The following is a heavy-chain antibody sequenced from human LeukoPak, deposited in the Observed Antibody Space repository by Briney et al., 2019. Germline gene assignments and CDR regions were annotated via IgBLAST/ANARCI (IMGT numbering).Heavy chain of an antibody. Sequence: GGSLRLSCAASGFSFSTYNMNWVRRAPGKGLEWVSSISPGSNYIYYADSVKGRLTISRDNAKNSLYLQMNSLRAEDTALYYCARGSVGLQRNDWFDPWGQGTLVTVSS. V-gene: IGHV3-21*01. CDR2: ISPGSNYI. D-gene: IGHD4-11*01. CDR1: GFSFSTYN. CDR3: ARGSVGLQRNDWFDP. J-gene: IGHJ5*02.